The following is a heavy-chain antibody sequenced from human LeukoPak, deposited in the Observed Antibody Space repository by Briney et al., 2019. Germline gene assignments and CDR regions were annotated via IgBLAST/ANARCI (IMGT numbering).Heavy chain of an antibody. CDR2: IYHSGST. V-gene: IGHV4-30-2*01. CDR1: GGSISSGGYS. Sequence: SETLSLTCAVSGGSISSGGYSWSWIRQPPGKGLEWIGYIYHSGSTYYNPSLKSRVTISVDGSKNQFSLKLSSVTAADTAVYYCARGLGYAAWFDPWGQGTLVTVSS. J-gene: IGHJ5*02. CDR3: ARGLGYAAWFDP. D-gene: IGHD5-12*01.